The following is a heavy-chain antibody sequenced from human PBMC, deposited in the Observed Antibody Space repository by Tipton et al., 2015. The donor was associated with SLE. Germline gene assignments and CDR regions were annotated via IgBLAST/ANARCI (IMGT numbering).Heavy chain of an antibody. CDR1: GGSIKNENFY. J-gene: IGHJ6*03. D-gene: IGHD1-26*01. CDR2: IYHDGNT. Sequence: TLSLTCTVSGGSIKNENFYWGWIRQPPGKGLEWVGSIYHDGNTYYNPSLKSRVTISVDTSKNQFSLNLSSVTAADTAIYYCARVGYSGTSPYYFYYMDVWGKGTTVTVSS. V-gene: IGHV4-39*07. CDR3: ARVGYSGTSPYYFYYMDV.